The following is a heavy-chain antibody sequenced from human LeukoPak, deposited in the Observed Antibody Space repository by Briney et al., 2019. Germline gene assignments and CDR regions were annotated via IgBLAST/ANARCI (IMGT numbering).Heavy chain of an antibody. J-gene: IGHJ4*02. CDR3: AIGIYGHYY. D-gene: IGHD4-17*01. Sequence: SETLSLTCTVSGGSISSYYWSWIRQPPGKGLEWIGYIYYSGSTNYNPSLKRRVTISVDTSKNPFSLKLSSVTAADTAVYYCAIGIYGHYYWGQGTLVTVSS. CDR2: IYYSGST. CDR1: GGSISSYY. V-gene: IGHV4-59*01.